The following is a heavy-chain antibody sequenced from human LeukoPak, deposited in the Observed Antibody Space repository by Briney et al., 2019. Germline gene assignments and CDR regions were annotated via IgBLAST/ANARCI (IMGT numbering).Heavy chain of an antibody. CDR2: IRAGGGKT. CDR1: GFTFSNYA. V-gene: IGHV3-23*01. D-gene: IGHD3-10*01. CDR3: AKERFGSGSPYYSDY. Sequence: GGSLRLSCAPSGFTFSNYAMSWVRQAPGKGLEWVSRIRAGGGKTYYADSVKGRFTISRDNSNNTLYLQMDSLRGDDAAVYYCAKERFGSGSPYYSDYWGQGTLVTVSS. J-gene: IGHJ4*02.